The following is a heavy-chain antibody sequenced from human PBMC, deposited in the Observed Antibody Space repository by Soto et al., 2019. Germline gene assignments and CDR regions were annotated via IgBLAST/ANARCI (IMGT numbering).Heavy chain of an antibody. CDR3: ARDKITGLFDY. D-gene: IGHD2-8*02. J-gene: IGHJ4*02. CDR2: INHSGST. V-gene: IGHV4-34*01. Sequence: QVQLQQWGAGLLKPSETLSLTCAVYGGPFSGYYWTWIRQPPGTGLEWIGEINHSGSTTYNPSLKSRVTISVDTSKNQFSLKLTSVTAADTAVYYCARDKITGLFDYWGQGTLVTVSS. CDR1: GGPFSGYY.